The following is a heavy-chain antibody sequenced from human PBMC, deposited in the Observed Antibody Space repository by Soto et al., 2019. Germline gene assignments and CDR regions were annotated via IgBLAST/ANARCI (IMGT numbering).Heavy chain of an antibody. CDR3: ARESEDLTSNFDY. CDR1: GFSFSDHY. J-gene: IGHJ4*02. V-gene: IGHV3-11*01. Sequence: PGGSLRLSCAASGFSFSDHYMSWVRQAPGKGLEWISHISGIAETIYYADSVRGRFTVSRDNAKNSLYLQLNSLRAEDTAVYYCARESEDLTSNFDYWGQGTLVTVSS. CDR2: ISGIAETI.